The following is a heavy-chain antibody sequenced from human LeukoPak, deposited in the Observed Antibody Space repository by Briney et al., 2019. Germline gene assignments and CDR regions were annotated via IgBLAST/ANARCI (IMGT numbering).Heavy chain of an antibody. V-gene: IGHV3-30*02. CDR1: GFTFSRYG. CDR2: IQYDGSNK. J-gene: IGHJ6*03. Sequence: PGGSLRLSCAASGFTFSRYGMHWVRQAPGKGLEWVAFIQYDGSNKYYADSVKGRFTISRDNSKNTLYLQMNSLRAGDTAVYYCAREGDYYYYYMDVWGKGTTVTVSS. CDR3: AREGDYYYYYMDV.